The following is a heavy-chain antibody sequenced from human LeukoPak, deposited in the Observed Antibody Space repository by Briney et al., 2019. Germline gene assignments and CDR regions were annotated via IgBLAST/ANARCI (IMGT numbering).Heavy chain of an antibody. Sequence: PGGALRLSCAVSGFTFSSYWMHWVRQAPGKGQMWVSRINRDDKRPTYAHAVKGRFIISRDNAKNTLYLQMNSLRAEDTAVYYCARVERKYYDFWSGTLGGWGQGTLVTVSS. CDR2: INRDDKRP. J-gene: IGHJ4*02. V-gene: IGHV3-74*01. D-gene: IGHD3-3*01. CDR1: GFTFSSYW. CDR3: ARVERKYYDFWSGTLGG.